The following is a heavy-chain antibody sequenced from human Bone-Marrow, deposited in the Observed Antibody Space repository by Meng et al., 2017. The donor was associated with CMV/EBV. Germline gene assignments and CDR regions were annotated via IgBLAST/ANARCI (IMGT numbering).Heavy chain of an antibody. CDR1: GFTFSSYA. CDR2: ISYDGSNK. V-gene: IGHV3-30-3*02. J-gene: IGHJ4*02. Sequence: GGSLKISCAASGFTFSSYAMHWVRQAPGKGLEWVAVISYDGSNKYYADSVKGRFTISRDDSKSTLYLHMSSLRAEDTAVYYCAKSVDLWSGYLDYWGQGALVTVSS. D-gene: IGHD3-3*01. CDR3: AKSVDLWSGYLDY.